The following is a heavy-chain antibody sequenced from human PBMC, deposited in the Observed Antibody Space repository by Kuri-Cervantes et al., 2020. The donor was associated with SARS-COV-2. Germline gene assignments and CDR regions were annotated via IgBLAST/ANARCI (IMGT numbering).Heavy chain of an antibody. CDR1: GDSITNYY. CDR3: AKEGIGLRRYTMDI. D-gene: IGHD4-17*01. V-gene: IGHV4-4*07. Sequence: GSLRLSCTVSGDSITNYYWSWIRRPAGKGPEWIGRIHASGNTNYNPSLKSRVTMSIDTSKDQFSLKLSSVTAADTALYYCAKEGIGLRRYTMDIWGHGTTVTVSS. CDR2: IHASGNT. J-gene: IGHJ6*02.